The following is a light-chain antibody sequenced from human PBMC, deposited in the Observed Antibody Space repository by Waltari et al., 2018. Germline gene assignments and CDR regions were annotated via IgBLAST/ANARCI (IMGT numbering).Light chain of an antibody. CDR1: NSTVRSET. J-gene: IGLJ3*02. Sequence: QSALPQPPSAPGTPGQRVTMACTGSNSTVRSETVTWSQHFPGPAPKLLIYSTAQRPSGVPDRVSGSKSGTSASLAISGLQSEDEADYYCAAWDDSLNGWVFGGGTKLTVL. V-gene: IGLV1-44*01. CDR2: STA. CDR3: AAWDDSLNGWV.